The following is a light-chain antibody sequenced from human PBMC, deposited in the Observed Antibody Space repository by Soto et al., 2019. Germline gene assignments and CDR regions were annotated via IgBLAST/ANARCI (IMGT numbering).Light chain of an antibody. J-gene: IGKJ1*01. CDR1: ENVRGY. CDR2: GAS. CDR3: QQYNSWPGT. Sequence: EIMMTQSPATLSVSPGEGATLSCRASENVRGYLAWYQQKPGQAPRVLIYGASTRATGVPARFSGSGSGTEFSLSISSLQSEDFAVYYCQQYNSWPGTFGQGTNVEIK. V-gene: IGKV3-15*01.